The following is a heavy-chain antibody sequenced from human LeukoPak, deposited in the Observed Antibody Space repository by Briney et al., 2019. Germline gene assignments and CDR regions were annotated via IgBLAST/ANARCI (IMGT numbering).Heavy chain of an antibody. V-gene: IGHV1-46*01. CDR2: INPSGGST. CDR3: AREREDIVVVVAATRGYYFDY. J-gene: IGHJ4*02. Sequence: ASVKVSCKASGYTFTSYYMHWVRQAPGQGLEWMGIINPSGGSTSYAQKFQGRVTMTRDMSTSTVYMELSSLRSEDTAVYYCAREREDIVVVVAATRGYYFDYWGQGTLVTVSS. D-gene: IGHD2-15*01. CDR1: GYTFTSYY.